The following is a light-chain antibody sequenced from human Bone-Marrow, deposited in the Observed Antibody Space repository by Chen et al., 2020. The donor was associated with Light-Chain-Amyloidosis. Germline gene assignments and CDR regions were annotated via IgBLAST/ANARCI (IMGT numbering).Light chain of an antibody. V-gene: IGKV3-20*01. CDR3: QQYGTSPLT. CDR1: QTISSNY. CDR2: GSS. J-gene: IGKJ4*01. Sequence: EIVVTQSPGTLSLSRGEGANLSCRASQTISSNYLTWYPQKFGQAPRLLIYGSSSRATGIPDRFPGGGSGTDFPLTINRLEPGDCEMYYCQQYGTSPLTFGAGTNVEIK.